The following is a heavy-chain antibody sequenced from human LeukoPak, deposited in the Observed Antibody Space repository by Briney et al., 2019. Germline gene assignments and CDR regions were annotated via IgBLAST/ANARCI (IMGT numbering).Heavy chain of an antibody. CDR2: ITGSGANT. CDR3: AKSSAVATYYFDF. J-gene: IGHJ4*02. CDR1: GFTFSSYA. V-gene: IGHV3-23*01. Sequence: GGSLRLSCAAPGFTFSSYAMSWVRQAPGKGLECVSGITGSGANTYYADSVKGRFTISRDSSKNTLYLQMNSLRAEDTALYFCAKSSAVATYYFDFWGQGTLVTVSS. D-gene: IGHD5-12*01.